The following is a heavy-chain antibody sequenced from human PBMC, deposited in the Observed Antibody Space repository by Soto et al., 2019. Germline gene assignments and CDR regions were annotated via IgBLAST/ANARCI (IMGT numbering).Heavy chain of an antibody. D-gene: IGHD3-10*01. CDR3: ARDAEILLWCGEVYYYYGRDV. Sequence: ASVKVSCKASGYTFTSYGISWVRQAPGQGLEWMGWISAYNGNTNYAQKLQGRVTMTTDTSTSTAYMELRSLRSDDTAVYYCARDAEILLWCGEVYYYYGRDVWGQ. V-gene: IGHV1-18*01. CDR1: GYTFTSYG. J-gene: IGHJ6*02. CDR2: ISAYNGNT.